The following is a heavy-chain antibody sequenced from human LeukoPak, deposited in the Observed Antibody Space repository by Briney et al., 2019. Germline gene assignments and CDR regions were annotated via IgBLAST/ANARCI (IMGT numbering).Heavy chain of an antibody. Sequence: PSETLSLTCTVSGGSNSSGDYYWSWIRQPPGKGLEWIGYIYYSGSTYYNPSLKSRVTISVDTSKNQFSLKLSSVTAADTAVYYCAREGGDSSGYYSGRNWFDPWGQGTLVTVSS. CDR3: AREGGDSSGYYSGRNWFDP. J-gene: IGHJ5*02. D-gene: IGHD3-22*01. CDR2: IYYSGST. CDR1: GGSNSSGDYY. V-gene: IGHV4-30-4*08.